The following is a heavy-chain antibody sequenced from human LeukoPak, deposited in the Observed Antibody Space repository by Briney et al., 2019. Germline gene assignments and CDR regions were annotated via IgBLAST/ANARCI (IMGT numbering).Heavy chain of an antibody. V-gene: IGHV6-1*01. CDR1: GDSVSSNSSA. J-gene: IGHJ4*02. D-gene: IGHD5-12*01. Sequence: SQTLSLTCAISGDSVSSNSSAWNWIRQSPSRGLEWLGRTYYRSKWYNDYAVSVKSRITINPDTSKNQFSLQLNSVTPEDTAVYYCARSPEYSGYDDYFDYWGQGTLVTVSS. CDR2: TYYRSKWYN. CDR3: ARSPEYSGYDDYFDY.